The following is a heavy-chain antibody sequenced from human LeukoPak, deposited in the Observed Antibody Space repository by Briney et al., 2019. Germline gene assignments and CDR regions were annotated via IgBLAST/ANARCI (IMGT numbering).Heavy chain of an antibody. D-gene: IGHD3-10*01. V-gene: IGHV3-64*01. CDR1: GFTFSSYA. CDR3: ARARMPSGDLYYYGMDV. CDR2: ISSNGDST. J-gene: IGHJ6*02. Sequence: PGGSLRLSCAASGFTFSSYAMHWVRQAPGKGLEYVSAISSNGDSTYYASSVKGTFTISRDNSKNTLYLQMGSLRPEDMAVYYCARARMPSGDLYYYGMDVWGQGTTVTVSS.